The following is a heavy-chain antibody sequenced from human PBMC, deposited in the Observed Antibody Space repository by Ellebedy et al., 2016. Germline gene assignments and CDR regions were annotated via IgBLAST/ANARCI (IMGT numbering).Heavy chain of an antibody. CDR2: IVPMSGSA. Sequence: SVKVSCXASGYTFSNYAITWVRQAPGQGLEWMGGIVPMSGSAGYAQNFQGRVTITADESTTTVYMEVTNLRSDDTAVYYCEREDGGSYSFDFWGQGTLVTVSS. V-gene: IGHV1-69*13. J-gene: IGHJ4*02. CDR3: EREDGGSYSFDF. D-gene: IGHD1-26*01. CDR1: GYTFSNYA.